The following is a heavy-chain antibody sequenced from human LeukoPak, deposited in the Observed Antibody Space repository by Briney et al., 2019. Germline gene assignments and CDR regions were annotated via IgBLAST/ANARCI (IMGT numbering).Heavy chain of an antibody. V-gene: IGHV3-23*01. J-gene: IGHJ4*02. CDR3: AKSSGSYYLHNHFDY. Sequence: GGSLRLSCAASGFTFSTYAMSWVRQAPGKGLEWVAAISGSGGSTYYADSVKGRFTISRDNSKNTLYLQMNSPRAEDTAVYYCAKSSGSYYLHNHFDYWGQGTLVTVSS. CDR1: GFTFSTYA. D-gene: IGHD1-26*01. CDR2: ISGSGGST.